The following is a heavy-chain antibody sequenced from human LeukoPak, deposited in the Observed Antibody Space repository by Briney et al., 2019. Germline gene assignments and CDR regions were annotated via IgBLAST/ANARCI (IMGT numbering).Heavy chain of an antibody. CDR3: ARAGLVVPAANFDY. J-gene: IGHJ4*02. CDR2: IYYSGST. Sequence: PSETLSLTCTVSGGSISSGDYYWSWIRQPPGKGLEWIGYIYYSGSTYYNPSLKSRVTISVDTSKNQFSRKLSSVTAADTAVYYCARAGLVVPAANFDYWGQGTLVTVSS. D-gene: IGHD2-2*01. V-gene: IGHV4-30-4*01. CDR1: GGSISSGDYY.